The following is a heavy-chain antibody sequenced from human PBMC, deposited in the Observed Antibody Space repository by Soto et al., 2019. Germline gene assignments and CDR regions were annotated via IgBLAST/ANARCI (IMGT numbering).Heavy chain of an antibody. Sequence: SETLSLTCAVYGGSFSGYYWSWIRQPPGKGLEWIGEINHSGSTNYNPSLKSRVTISVDTSKNQFSLKLRSVTAADTAVYYCARAVGSYYDAFDIWGQGTMVTVSS. V-gene: IGHV4-34*01. J-gene: IGHJ3*02. CDR1: GGSFSGYY. CDR3: ARAVGSYYDAFDI. CDR2: INHSGST. D-gene: IGHD1-26*01.